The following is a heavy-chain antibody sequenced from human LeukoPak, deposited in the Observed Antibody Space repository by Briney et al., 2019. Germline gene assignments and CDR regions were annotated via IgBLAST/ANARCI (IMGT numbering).Heavy chain of an antibody. V-gene: IGHV1-8*01. J-gene: IGHJ6*03. D-gene: IGHD3-3*01. Sequence: GASVKVSCKASGYTFTSYDINWVRQATGQGLEWMGWMNPNSGNTGYAQKFQGRVTMTRNTSISTAYMELSSLRSEDTAVYYCARAPDFWSGEYYYYYYMDVWGKGTTDTVSS. CDR1: GYTFTSYD. CDR3: ARAPDFWSGEYYYYYYMDV. CDR2: MNPNSGNT.